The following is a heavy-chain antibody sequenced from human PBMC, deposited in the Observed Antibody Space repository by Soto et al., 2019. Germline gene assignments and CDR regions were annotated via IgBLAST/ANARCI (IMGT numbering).Heavy chain of an antibody. V-gene: IGHV3-30-3*01. CDR2: ISYDGSNK. J-gene: IGHJ6*02. Sequence: PGGSLRLSCAASGFTFSSYAMHWVRQAPGKGLEWVAVISYDGSNKYYADSVKGRFTISRDNSKNTLYLQMNSLRAEDTAVYYCARERGYCSSTSFQQGGWCDYGMDVWGQGTTRTVSS. CDR1: GFTFSSYA. CDR3: ARERGYCSSTSFQQGGWCDYGMDV. D-gene: IGHD2-2*01.